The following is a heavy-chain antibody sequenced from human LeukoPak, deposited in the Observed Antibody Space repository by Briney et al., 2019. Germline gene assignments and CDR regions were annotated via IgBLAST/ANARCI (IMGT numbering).Heavy chain of an antibody. CDR2: VSGDGAGT. CDR1: RFTFSKYA. Sequence: SGGSLRLSCAASRFTFSKYAMSWVRQAPGKGLEWVSGVSGDGAGTYYADSVKGRFTISRDNSENTLYLQMNSLRAEDTGVYYCARSNQADDYWGQGTLVTVSS. V-gene: IGHV3-23*01. J-gene: IGHJ4*02. CDR3: ARSNQADDY. D-gene: IGHD1-14*01.